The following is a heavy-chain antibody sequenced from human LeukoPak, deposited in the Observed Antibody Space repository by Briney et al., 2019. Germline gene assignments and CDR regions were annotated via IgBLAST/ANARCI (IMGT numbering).Heavy chain of an antibody. CDR1: GFTFRSYA. J-gene: IGHJ6*02. CDR2: ISGSGGST. V-gene: IGHV3-23*01. D-gene: IGHD1-14*01. Sequence: GGSLRLSCAASGFTFRSYAMNWVRQAPGKGLEWVSFISGSGGSTFYADSVKGRFTISRDNSKNSLYLQMNSLRDADTAVYFCVKDQLGSTGYYYAMDVWGQGTTVTVSS. CDR3: VKDQLGSTGYYYAMDV.